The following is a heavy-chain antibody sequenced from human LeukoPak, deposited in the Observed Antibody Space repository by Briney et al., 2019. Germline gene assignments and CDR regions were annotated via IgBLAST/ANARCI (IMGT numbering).Heavy chain of an antibody. J-gene: IGHJ4*02. V-gene: IGHV3-48*01. D-gene: IGHD3-22*01. Sequence: GGSLRLSCAASGFTFSTYSTNWVRQAPGKGLEWVSYISSSSSTIYYADSVKGRFTISRDNAKNSLYLQMNSLRAEDTAVYYCARGSTYYDSSGQVPFDYWGQGTLVTVSS. CDR1: GFTFSTYS. CDR3: ARGSTYYDSSGQVPFDY. CDR2: ISSSSSTI.